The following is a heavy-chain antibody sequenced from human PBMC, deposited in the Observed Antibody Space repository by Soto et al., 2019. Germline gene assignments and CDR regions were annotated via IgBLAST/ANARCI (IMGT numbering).Heavy chain of an antibody. D-gene: IGHD3-22*01. J-gene: IGHJ6*02. CDR3: ARATRMIRSYGMDV. CDR1: GFTVSSNY. V-gene: IGHV3-53*01. CDR2: IYSGGST. Sequence: EVQLVESGGGLIQPGGSLRLSCAASGFTVSSNYMSWVRQAPGKGLEWVSVIYSGGSTYYADSVKGRFTISSDNSKNTLYLQMNSLRAEDTAVYYCARATRMIRSYGMDVWGQGTTVTVSS.